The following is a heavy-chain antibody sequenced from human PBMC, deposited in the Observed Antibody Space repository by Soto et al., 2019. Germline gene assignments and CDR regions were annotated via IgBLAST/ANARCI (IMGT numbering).Heavy chain of an antibody. J-gene: IGHJ4*02. Sequence: PVGSLRLSCAASGFTFSSYSMNWVRQAPGKGLEWVSSISSSSSYIYYADSVKGRFTISRDNAKNSLYLQMNSLRAEDTAVYYCARESIADFDYWGQGTLVTVSS. V-gene: IGHV3-21*01. CDR3: ARESIADFDY. CDR1: GFTFSSYS. D-gene: IGHD6-13*01. CDR2: ISSSSSYI.